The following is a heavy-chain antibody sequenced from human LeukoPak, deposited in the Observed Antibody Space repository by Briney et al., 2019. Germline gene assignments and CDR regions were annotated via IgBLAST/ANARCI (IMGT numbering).Heavy chain of an antibody. CDR1: GGTFSSYA. V-gene: IGHV1-69*01. CDR2: IIPIFGTA. CDR3: ARAGGIAAAGTYYYYCYYMDV. Sequence: SVKVSCKASGGTFSSYAISWVRQAPGQGLEWMGGIIPIFGTANYAQKFQGRVTITADESTSTAYMELSSLRSEDTAVYYCARAGGIAAAGTYYYYCYYMDVWGKGTTVTVSS. J-gene: IGHJ6*03. D-gene: IGHD6-13*01.